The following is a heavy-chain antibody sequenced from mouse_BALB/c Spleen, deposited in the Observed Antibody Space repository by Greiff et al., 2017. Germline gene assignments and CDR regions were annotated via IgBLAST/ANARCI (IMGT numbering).Heavy chain of an antibody. J-gene: IGHJ3*01. CDR1: GYTFTSYW. CDR3: ASFGY. V-gene: IGHV1-87*01. CDR2: IYTGDGDT. Sequence: QVQLQQSGAELARPGASVKLSCKASGYTFTSYWMQWVKQRPGQGLEWIGAIYTGDGDTRYTQKYKGKDTLTADKSSSTAYMQLSSLASEDSAFYYCASFGYWGQGTLVTVSA.